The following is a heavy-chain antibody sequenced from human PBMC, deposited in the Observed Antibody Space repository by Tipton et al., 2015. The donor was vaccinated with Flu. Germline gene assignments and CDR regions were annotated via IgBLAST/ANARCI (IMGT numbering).Heavy chain of an antibody. CDR1: GYTFTSYG. V-gene: IGHV1-18*01. Sequence: QLVQSGAEVKKPGASVKVSCKASGYTFTSYGISWVRQAPGQGLEWMGWISAYNGNTNYAQKLQGRVTMTTDTSTSTVYMELRSLRSDDTAVYYCARKGRYGDYATSAFDIWGQGTMVTVSS. CDR2: ISAYNGNT. J-gene: IGHJ3*02. CDR3: ARKGRYGDYATSAFDI. D-gene: IGHD4-17*01.